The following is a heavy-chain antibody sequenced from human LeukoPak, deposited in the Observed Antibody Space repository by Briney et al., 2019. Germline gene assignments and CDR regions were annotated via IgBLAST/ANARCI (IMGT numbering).Heavy chain of an antibody. V-gene: IGHV3-23*01. CDR1: GFTFSTYA. CDR2: ISGSGGST. D-gene: IGHD6-13*01. CDR3: AKDRYGAAAATSHDY. Sequence: GGSLRLSCAASGFTFSTYAMSWVRQAPGKGLEWVSGISGSGGSTYYADSVKGRFTISRDNSKNTLYLQMNSLRADDTAVYYYAKDRYGAAAATSHDYWGQGTLVTVSS. J-gene: IGHJ4*02.